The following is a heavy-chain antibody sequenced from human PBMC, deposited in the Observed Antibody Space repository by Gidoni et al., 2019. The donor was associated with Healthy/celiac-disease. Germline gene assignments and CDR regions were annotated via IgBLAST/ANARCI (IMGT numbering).Heavy chain of an antibody. CDR2: IYSGGST. V-gene: IGHV3-53*01. CDR1: GFTVSSNY. J-gene: IGHJ4*02. CDR3: ARDSRSQQLAVFDY. D-gene: IGHD6-13*01. Sequence: EVQLVESGGGLIQPGGSLRLSCAASGFTVSSNYMSWVRQAPGKGLEWVSVIYSGGSTYYADSVKGRFTISRDNSKNTLYLQMNSLRAEDTAVYYCARDSRSQQLAVFDYWGQGTLVTVSS.